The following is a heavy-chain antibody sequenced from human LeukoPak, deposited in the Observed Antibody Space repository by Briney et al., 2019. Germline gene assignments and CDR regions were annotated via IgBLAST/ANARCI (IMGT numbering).Heavy chain of an antibody. CDR3: ARVAANYGGNEDY. CDR2: ISPGGGTT. V-gene: IGHV3-23*01. J-gene: IGHJ4*02. D-gene: IGHD4-23*01. Sequence: GGSLRLSCAVSGFAFGSEAMSWVRQSPARGLEWVASISPGGGTTYYADYVKGRFTISRDNAKNSLYLQMNSLRAEDTAVYYCARVAANYGGNEDYWGQGTLVTVSS. CDR1: GFAFGSEA.